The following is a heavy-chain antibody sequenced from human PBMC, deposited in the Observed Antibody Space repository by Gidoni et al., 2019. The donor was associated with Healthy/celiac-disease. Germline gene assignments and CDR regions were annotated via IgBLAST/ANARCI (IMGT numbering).Heavy chain of an antibody. J-gene: IGHJ5*02. V-gene: IGHV4-38-2*02. D-gene: IGHD6-19*01. CDR3: ARDPIAVAAPVNWFDP. CDR1: GYSISSGYY. Sequence: QVQLQESGPGLVKPSETLSLTCTVSGYSISSGYYWGWIRQPPGKGLEWIGSIYHSGSTYYNPSLKSRVTISVDTSKNQFSLKLSSVTAADTAVYYCARDPIAVAAPVNWFDPWGQGTLVTVSS. CDR2: IYHSGST.